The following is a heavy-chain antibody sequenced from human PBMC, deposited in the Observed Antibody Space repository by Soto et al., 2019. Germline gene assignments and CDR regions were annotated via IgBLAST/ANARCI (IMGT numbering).Heavy chain of an antibody. V-gene: IGHV1-69*06. CDR3: EKKGGGASIDFWRANWFDP. D-gene: IGHD3-3*01. J-gene: IGHJ5*02. Sequence: QVQLVQSGAVVKKPGSSVTVSCKASGGMFSDYTISWVRQAPGQGLEWMGGIIPIFGGPHYAQKFQGRVTITADKPTSAFYLELRDLTSEDTAVYYCEKKGGGASIDFWRANWFDPWGQGTLVTVSS. CDR1: GGMFSDYT. CDR2: IIPIFGGP.